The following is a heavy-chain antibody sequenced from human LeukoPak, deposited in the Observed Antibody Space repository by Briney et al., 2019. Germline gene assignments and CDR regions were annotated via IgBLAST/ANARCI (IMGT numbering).Heavy chain of an antibody. D-gene: IGHD2/OR15-2a*01. Sequence: SETLSLTCTVSGGSISSYYWSWIRQPPGKGLEWIAYISDIGSINYNPSLKSRVTISLDTSKNQFSLKLSSVTAADTAIYYCAGHHPRNTVDFWGQGTLATVSS. V-gene: IGHV4-59*08. CDR3: AGHHPRNTVDF. CDR2: ISDIGSI. J-gene: IGHJ4*02. CDR1: GGSISSYY.